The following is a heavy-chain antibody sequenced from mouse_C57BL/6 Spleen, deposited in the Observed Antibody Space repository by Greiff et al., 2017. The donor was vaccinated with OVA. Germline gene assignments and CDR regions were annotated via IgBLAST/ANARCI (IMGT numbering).Heavy chain of an antibody. Sequence: QVQLQQPGAELVKPGASVTLSCKASGYTFTSYWMHWVKQRPGQGLEWIGMIHPNSGSTNYNEKFKSKATLTVDKSSSTAYMQLSSLTSEDSAVYYCARGTTVVDYYAMDYWGQGTSVTVSS. CDR2: IHPNSGST. V-gene: IGHV1-64*01. CDR3: ARGTTVVDYYAMDY. J-gene: IGHJ4*01. CDR1: GYTFTSYW. D-gene: IGHD1-1*01.